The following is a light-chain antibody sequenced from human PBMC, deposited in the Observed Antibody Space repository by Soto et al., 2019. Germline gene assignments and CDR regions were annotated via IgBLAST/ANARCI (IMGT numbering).Light chain of an antibody. CDR1: QSISNN. J-gene: IGKJ5*01. CDR2: DTS. V-gene: IGKV3-20*01. Sequence: EIVLTQSPATLSLSPGERATLSCRASQSISNNLAWYQQKPGQAPRLVIYDTSSRASGIPDRFSGSGSGTDFTLTISRLETEDFAVFYCQQYGTSEIIFGQGTRL. CDR3: QQYGTSEII.